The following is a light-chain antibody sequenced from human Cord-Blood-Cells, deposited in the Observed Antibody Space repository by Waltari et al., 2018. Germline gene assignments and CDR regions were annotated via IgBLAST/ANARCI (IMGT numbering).Light chain of an antibody. Sequence: QSALTPPAAVSGPPGQSITISCTGTSSDVGGYNYFSSYQQHPGKAPKLMIYEVSNRPSGVSNRFSGSKSGNTASLTISGLQAEDEADYYCSSYTSSSTLYVFGTGTKVTVL. V-gene: IGLV2-14*01. J-gene: IGLJ1*01. CDR1: SSDVGGYNY. CDR3: SSYTSSSTLYV. CDR2: EVS.